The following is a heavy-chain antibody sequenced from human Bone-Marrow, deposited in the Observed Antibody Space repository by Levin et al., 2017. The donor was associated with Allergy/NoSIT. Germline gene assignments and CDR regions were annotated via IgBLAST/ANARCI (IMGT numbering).Heavy chain of an antibody. CDR3: ATRQIVGGTNWFDP. J-gene: IGHJ5*02. CDR1: GYRLNELS. V-gene: IGHV1-24*01. D-gene: IGHD1-26*01. CDR2: LDPENGEA. Sequence: EASVKVSCKVSGYRLNELSIHWVRQAPGKGLEWMGNLDPENGEAIYAQKFRGRVTMTEDTATDTASMEMRALRSEDTAVYYCATRQIVGGTNWFDPWGQGTLVTVSS.